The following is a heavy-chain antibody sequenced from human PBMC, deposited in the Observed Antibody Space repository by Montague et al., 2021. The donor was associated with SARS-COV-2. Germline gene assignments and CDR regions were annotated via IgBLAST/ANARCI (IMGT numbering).Heavy chain of an antibody. J-gene: IGHJ5*02. D-gene: IGHD3-16*01. CDR1: GGSISSDNW. Sequence: SETLSLTCTVSGGSISSDNWWTWVRQPPGKGLEWIGDIFHSGTTNYNPSLKSRLTISVDKSKNQISLKLISVTAADTAMYYCALPLGGARFDPWSQGTLVTVSS. CDR2: IFHSGTT. CDR3: ALPLGGARFDP. V-gene: IGHV4-4*02.